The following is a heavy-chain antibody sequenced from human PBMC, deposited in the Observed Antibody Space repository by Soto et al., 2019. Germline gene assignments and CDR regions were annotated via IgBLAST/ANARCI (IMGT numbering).Heavy chain of an antibody. V-gene: IGHV4-34*01. D-gene: IGHD2-15*01. CDR2: INHGGYT. Sequence: QVQLQQWGAGLLKPSETLSLTCAIYGGPFSGYYWNWIRQPPGKGLEWIGEINHGGYTNYNPSLKSRVPMSVYPSKNQLSLKLTSVTAAVTAVYYCAGDRQRGYCTGDSCYSYFDYWGQGTQVTVSS. CDR3: AGDRQRGYCTGDSCYSYFDY. J-gene: IGHJ4*02. CDR1: GGPFSGYY.